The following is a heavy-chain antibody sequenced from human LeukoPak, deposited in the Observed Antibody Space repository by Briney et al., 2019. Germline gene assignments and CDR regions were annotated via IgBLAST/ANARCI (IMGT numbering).Heavy chain of an antibody. J-gene: IGHJ4*02. D-gene: IGHD6-13*01. V-gene: IGHV1-69*05. Sequence: GASVKVSCKASGGTFSSYAISWVRQAPGQGLEWMGGIIPIFGTANYAQKFQGRVTITRNTSISTAYMELSSLRSEDTAVYYCARTPIAAGDFDYWGQGTLVTVSS. CDR1: GGTFSSYA. CDR3: ARTPIAAGDFDY. CDR2: IIPIFGTA.